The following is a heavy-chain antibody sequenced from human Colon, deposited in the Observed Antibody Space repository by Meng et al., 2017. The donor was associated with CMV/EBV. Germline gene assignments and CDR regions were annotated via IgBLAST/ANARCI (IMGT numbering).Heavy chain of an antibody. J-gene: IGHJ4*02. CDR2: MNSDAGNT. D-gene: IGHD6-25*01. CDR1: GYAFIDYY. V-gene: IGHV1-2*02. CDR3: ARGAQSQRLLDY. Sequence: ASVTVSCKASGYAFIDYYIHWVRQAPGQSLEWMGWMNSDAGNTVYAPQFRGRVTMTSDTSINTAYMELRSLKSDDTAVYYCARGAQSQRLLDYWGQGTLVTVSS.